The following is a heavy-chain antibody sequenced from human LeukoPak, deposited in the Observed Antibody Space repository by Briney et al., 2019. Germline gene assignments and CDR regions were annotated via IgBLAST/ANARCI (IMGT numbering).Heavy chain of an antibody. CDR2: IYYSGST. CDR3: AREEIRSWFDP. V-gene: IGHV4-59*01. CDR1: GGSISSYY. D-gene: IGHD5-24*01. J-gene: IGHJ5*02. Sequence: SETLSLTCTVSGGSISSYYWSWIRQPPGKGLGWIGYIYYSGSTNYNPSLKSRVTISVDTSKNQFSLKLSSVTAADTAVYYCAREEIRSWFDPWGQGTQVTASS.